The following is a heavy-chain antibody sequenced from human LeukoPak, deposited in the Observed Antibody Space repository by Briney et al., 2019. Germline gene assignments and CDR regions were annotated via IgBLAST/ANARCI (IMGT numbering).Heavy chain of an antibody. CDR2: ISSSSSTI. D-gene: IGHD6-13*01. CDR3: AKDSPGWEQQLIPVDY. CDR1: GFTFSSYS. Sequence: PGGSLRLSCAASGFTFSSYSMNWVRQAPGKGLEWVSYISSSSSTIYYADSVKGRFTISRDNAKNSLYLQMNSLRAEDTAVYYCAKDSPGWEQQLIPVDYWGQGTLVTVSS. J-gene: IGHJ4*02. V-gene: IGHV3-48*01.